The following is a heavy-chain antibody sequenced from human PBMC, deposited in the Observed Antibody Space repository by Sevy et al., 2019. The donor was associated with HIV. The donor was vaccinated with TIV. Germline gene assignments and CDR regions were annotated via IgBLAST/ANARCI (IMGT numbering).Heavy chain of an antibody. J-gene: IGHJ6*02. D-gene: IGHD2-2*01. Sequence: GGSLRLSCAASGFTFSSYSMNWVRQAPGKGLEWVSSISRSGGSIHYADSVKGRFTISRDNSKNTLYLQMNSLRAEETAVYYCAKVDVVVPVADYGLDVWGQGTTVTVSS. CDR2: ISRSGGSI. CDR1: GFTFSSYS. CDR3: AKVDVVVPVADYGLDV. V-gene: IGHV3-23*01.